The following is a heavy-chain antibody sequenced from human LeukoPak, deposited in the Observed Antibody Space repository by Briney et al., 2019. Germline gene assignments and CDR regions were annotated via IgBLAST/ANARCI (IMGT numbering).Heavy chain of an antibody. CDR3: AKDQPYVEIVATGSDY. V-gene: IGHV3-23*01. D-gene: IGHD5-12*01. CDR2: ISGSGGST. J-gene: IGHJ4*02. CDR1: GFTFSSYA. Sequence: PGGSVRLSCAASGFTFSSYAMNWVRQAPGKGLDWVSAISGSGGSTYYADSVKGRFTISRDNSKNTLYLQMNSLRAEDTAVYYCAKDQPYVEIVATGSDYWGQGTLVTVSS.